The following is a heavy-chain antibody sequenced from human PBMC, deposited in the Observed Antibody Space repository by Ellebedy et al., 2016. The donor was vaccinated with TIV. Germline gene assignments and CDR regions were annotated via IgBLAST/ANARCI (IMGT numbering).Heavy chain of an antibody. V-gene: IGHV3-9*01. CDR3: VKDKSVSGFSFWFFDL. D-gene: IGHD3-22*01. Sequence: LSLTXXASGFNFDDYAMHWVRQAPGKDLEWVSGISWNSGSVNYADSVKGRFTISRDNVNDSLHLQMNSLRPEDTAFYYCVKDKSVSGFSFWFFDLWGRGTLVTVSP. J-gene: IGHJ2*01. CDR2: ISWNSGSV. CDR1: GFNFDDYA.